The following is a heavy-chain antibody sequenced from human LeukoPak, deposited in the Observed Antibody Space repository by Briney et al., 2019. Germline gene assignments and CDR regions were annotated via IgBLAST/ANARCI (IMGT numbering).Heavy chain of an antibody. Sequence: GGSLRLSCAASGFTFTNFWMNWIRRAPGRGLEWVANIRPDGSEQFYVDSVKGRFTISRDNAKNSVYLQINSLRAADTAVYYCAGRDSARNPWAYWGQGTLVTVST. CDR2: IRPDGSEQ. J-gene: IGHJ4*02. CDR1: GFTFTNFW. D-gene: IGHD4-11*01. V-gene: IGHV3-7*01. CDR3: AGRDSARNPWAY.